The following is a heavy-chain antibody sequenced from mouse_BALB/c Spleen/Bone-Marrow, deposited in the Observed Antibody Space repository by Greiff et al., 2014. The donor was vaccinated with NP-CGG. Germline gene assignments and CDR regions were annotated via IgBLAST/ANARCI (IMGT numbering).Heavy chain of an antibody. J-gene: IGHJ3*01. D-gene: IGHD4-1*01. V-gene: IGHV2-6-7*01. CDR2: IWDDGSI. Sequence: QVQLKQSGPGLVAPSQSLSITCTVSGFSLTGYGVNWVRQPPGKGLEWLGIIWDDGSIYYNSALKSRLSISKDNSKSQVFLKMNSLQTDDTARYYCARAPNWDGGAWFAYWGQGTLVTVSA. CDR3: ARAPNWDGGAWFAY. CDR1: GFSLTGYG.